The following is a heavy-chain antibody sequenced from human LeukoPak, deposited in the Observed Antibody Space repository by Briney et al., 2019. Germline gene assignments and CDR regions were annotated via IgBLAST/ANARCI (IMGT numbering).Heavy chain of an antibody. CDR1: GGSISSGGYS. Sequence: SETLSLTCAVSGGSISSGGYSWSWIRQPPGKGLEWIGYIYHSGSTYYNPSLKSRVTISVDTSKSQFSLKLSSVTAADTAVYYCARGAALNWFDPWGQGTLVTVSS. CDR2: IYHSGST. D-gene: IGHD6-6*01. CDR3: ARGAALNWFDP. J-gene: IGHJ5*02. V-gene: IGHV4-30-2*01.